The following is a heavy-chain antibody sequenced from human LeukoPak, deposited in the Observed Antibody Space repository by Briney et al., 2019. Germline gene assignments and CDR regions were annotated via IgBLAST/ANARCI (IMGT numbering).Heavy chain of an antibody. CDR1: DDSITMYY. CDR2: INHSGST. CDR3: ARGGYYYDSSGYSTRTHYFDY. Sequence: SETLSLTCSVSDDSITMYYWTWIRQPPGKGLEWIGEINHSGSTNYNPSLKSRVTISVDTSKNQFSLKLSSVTAADTAVYYCARGGYYYDSSGYSTRTHYFDYWGQGTLVTVSS. V-gene: IGHV4-34*01. D-gene: IGHD3-22*01. J-gene: IGHJ4*02.